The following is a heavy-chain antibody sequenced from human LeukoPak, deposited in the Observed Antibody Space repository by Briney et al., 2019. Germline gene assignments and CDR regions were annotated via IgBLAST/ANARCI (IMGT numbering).Heavy chain of an antibody. J-gene: IGHJ5*02. D-gene: IGHD3-9*01. V-gene: IGHV5-51*01. CDR3: ASNYDILTGPFDP. CDR1: GYSFTSYW. CDR2: IYPGGSDT. Sequence: GESLKISCKGSGYSFTSYWIGWVRQMPGKGLEWMGIIYPGGSDTRYSPSFQGQVTISADKSISTAYLQWSSLKASDTAMYYCASNYDILTGPFDPWGQGTLVTVSS.